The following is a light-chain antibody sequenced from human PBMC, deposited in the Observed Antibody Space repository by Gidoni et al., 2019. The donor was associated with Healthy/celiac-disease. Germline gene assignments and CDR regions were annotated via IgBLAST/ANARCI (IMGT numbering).Light chain of an antibody. Sequence: TKQNHSPSSLSAAVGDSVTITCRASQGIRNDLGWYHQKPGKAPKLLIYAASSLQSGVPSRFSGSGSGTDFTLTISSLQPEDFATYYCLQDYNYPRTFGGGTKVEIK. J-gene: IGKJ4*01. V-gene: IGKV1-6*01. CDR1: QGIRND. CDR2: AAS. CDR3: LQDYNYPRT.